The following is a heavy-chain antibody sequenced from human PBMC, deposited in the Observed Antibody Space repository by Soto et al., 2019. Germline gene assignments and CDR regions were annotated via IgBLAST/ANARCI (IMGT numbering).Heavy chain of an antibody. J-gene: IGHJ4*02. CDR2: ITWDGINI. D-gene: IGHD2-15*01. V-gene: IGHV3-43*01. CDR3: AKDGIAWH. Sequence: GGSLRPSCTSSGVACGDYTMHWVRQAPGKGLEWVSLITWDGINIEYADSVRGRFTISRDNSKNSLYLQMNGLRHEDTAFYYCAKDGIAWHWGQGTLVTVSS. CDR1: GVACGDYT.